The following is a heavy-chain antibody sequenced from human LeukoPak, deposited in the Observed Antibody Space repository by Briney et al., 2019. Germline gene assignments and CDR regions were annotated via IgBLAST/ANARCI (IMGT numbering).Heavy chain of an antibody. CDR3: ERDPCSGGTCYYYMDV. CDR2: INSNSGST. D-gene: IGHD2-15*01. Sequence: AASVKVSCKASGYTFTGYYMHWVRQAPGQGLEWVGRINSNSGSTNYAQKFQDSVTMTRDTSISTAYMELSTLTSDDTAVYYCERDPCSGGTCYYYMDVWGKGTTVTVSS. V-gene: IGHV1-2*06. CDR1: GYTFTGYY. J-gene: IGHJ6*03.